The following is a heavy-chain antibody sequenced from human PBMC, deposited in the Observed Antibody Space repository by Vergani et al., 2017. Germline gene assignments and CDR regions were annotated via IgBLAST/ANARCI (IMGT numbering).Heavy chain of an antibody. Sequence: QVQLVQSGAEVKKPGASVKVSCKASGYTFTSYYMHWVRQAPGQGLEWMGIINPSGGSTSYAQKFQGRVTMTRDTSTSTAYMELRSLRSDDTAVYYCARWGFGDDADYWGQGTLVTVSS. CDR3: ARWGFGDDADY. CDR1: GYTFTSYY. D-gene: IGHD3-10*01. CDR2: INPSGGST. J-gene: IGHJ4*02. V-gene: IGHV1-46*01.